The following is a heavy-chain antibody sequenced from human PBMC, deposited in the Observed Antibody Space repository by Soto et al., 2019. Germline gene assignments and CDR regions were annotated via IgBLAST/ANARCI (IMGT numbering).Heavy chain of an antibody. D-gene: IGHD1-1*01. V-gene: IGHV3-30*18. Sequence: LRLSCAASGFTFSGYGMHWVRQAPGKGLEWVAVISYDGNNKYYADSVKGRFTISRDNSKNTLHLQMNSLRAEDTAVYYCAKGGRGTDYYYYAMDVWGQGTTVTVSS. CDR3: AKGGRGTDYYYYAMDV. CDR2: ISYDGNNK. J-gene: IGHJ6*02. CDR1: GFTFSGYG.